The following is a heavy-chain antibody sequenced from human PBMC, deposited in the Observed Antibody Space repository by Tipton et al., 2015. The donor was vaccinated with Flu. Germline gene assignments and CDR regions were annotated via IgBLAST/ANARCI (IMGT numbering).Heavy chain of an antibody. CDR2: INHSGST. Sequence: TLSLTCAVYGGSFSGYYWSWIRQPPGKGLEWIGEINHSGSTNYNPSLKSRVTISVDTSKNQFSLKLSSVTAADTAVYYCARARRRWLQSEPLDYWGQGTLVTVSS. J-gene: IGHJ4*02. CDR1: GGSFSGYY. V-gene: IGHV4-34*01. D-gene: IGHD5-24*01. CDR3: ARARRRWLQSEPLDY.